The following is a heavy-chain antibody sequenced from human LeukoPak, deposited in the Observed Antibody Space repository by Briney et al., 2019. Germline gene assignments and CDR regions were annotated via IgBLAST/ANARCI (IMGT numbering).Heavy chain of an antibody. V-gene: IGHV3-48*02. D-gene: IGHD6-6*01. Sequence: PGGSLRLSCAASGFTFSSYSMNWVRQAPGKGLEWVSYISSSSSTIYYADSVKGRFTISRDNAKNSLYLQMNSLRDEDTAVYYCATARGSSSRSGPDYFDYWGQGTLVTVSS. CDR1: GFTFSSYS. CDR3: ATARGSSSRSGPDYFDY. J-gene: IGHJ4*02. CDR2: ISSSSSTI.